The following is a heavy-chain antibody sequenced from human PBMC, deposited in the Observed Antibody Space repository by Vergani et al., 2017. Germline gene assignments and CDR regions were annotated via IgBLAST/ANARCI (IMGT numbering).Heavy chain of an antibody. CDR3: SYGMDV. J-gene: IGHJ6*02. V-gene: IGHV3-66*01. CDR2: LYVVGTS. CDR1: GFSVSDNY. Sequence: EVRLVDSGGGLVQPGGSLRLSCAASGFSVSDNYMSWVRQAAGKGLEWVSILYVVGTSDYADSVKGRFTVSRDISKNTLHLQLNSLRVEDTAVYFCSYGMDVWGQGTTVTVSS.